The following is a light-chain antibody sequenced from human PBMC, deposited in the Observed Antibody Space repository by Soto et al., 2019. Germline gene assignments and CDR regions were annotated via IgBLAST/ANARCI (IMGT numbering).Light chain of an antibody. J-gene: IGKJ1*01. CDR3: QQTFSLPRS. V-gene: IGKV1-39*01. CDR1: QNVRSY. Sequence: DTQMTQSPSSLSASVGDRVTISCRASQNVRSYVNWYQQKPGKAPKLLIYETSTVESGVPSRFSGDGYGAEFTLSISSLEPEDFATYYCQQTFSLPRSFGPGTKVEV. CDR2: ETS.